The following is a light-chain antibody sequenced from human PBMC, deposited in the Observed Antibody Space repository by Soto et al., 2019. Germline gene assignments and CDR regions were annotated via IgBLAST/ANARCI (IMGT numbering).Light chain of an antibody. CDR1: QSIRSY. CDR3: QQSYGTPWT. J-gene: IGKJ1*01. Sequence: DIQMTQSPSSLSASVGDRVTITCRASQSIRSYLNWYQQKPGNAPKLLIYAASSLLSGVPSRFSGSGSGTDFTLTISSLQPEDFATYPCQQSYGTPWTFGQGTNVEIK. CDR2: AAS. V-gene: IGKV1-39*01.